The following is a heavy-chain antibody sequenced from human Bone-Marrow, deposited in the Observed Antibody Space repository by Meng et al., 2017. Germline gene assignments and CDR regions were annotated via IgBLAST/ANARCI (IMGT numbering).Heavy chain of an antibody. J-gene: IGHJ4*02. CDR3: ARFNWGRGGPDY. CDR1: GGSFSGYY. CDR2: INHSGST. Sequence: GSLRLSCAVYGGSFSGYYWSWIRQPPGKGLEWIGEINHSGSTNYNPSLKSRVTISVDTSKNQFSLKLSSVTAADTAVYYCARFNWGRGGPDYWGQGTLVTVSP. V-gene: IGHV4-34*01. D-gene: IGHD7-27*01.